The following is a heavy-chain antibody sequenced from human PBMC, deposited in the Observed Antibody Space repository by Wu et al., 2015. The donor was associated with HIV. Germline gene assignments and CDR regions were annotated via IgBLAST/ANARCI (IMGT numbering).Heavy chain of an antibody. CDR2: INPKNGGT. CDR3: ARSHKWLQLRYLGNFDY. Sequence: QVQLVQSGIEVKKSGASVKVSCKASGYNFNGYGVVWVRQAPGQGLEWMGWINPKNGGTDYARGFQGRLTMTRDMSSSTVYVELKRLTSEDTAMYFCARSHKWLQLRYLGNFDYWGQGT. J-gene: IGHJ4*02. D-gene: IGHD5-12*01. CDR1: GYNFNGYG. V-gene: IGHV1-2*02.